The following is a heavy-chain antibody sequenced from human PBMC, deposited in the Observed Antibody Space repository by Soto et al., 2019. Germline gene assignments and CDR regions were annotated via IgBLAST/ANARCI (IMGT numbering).Heavy chain of an antibody. D-gene: IGHD2-15*01. CDR2: IYYSGST. V-gene: IGHV4-39*01. CDR1: GGSISSSSYY. CDR3: ARHTPAISISDH. Sequence: TLSLTCTVSGGSISSSSYYWGWIRQPPGKGLEWIGSIYYSGSTYYNRSLKSRVTISVDTSKNQFSLKLSSVTAADTAVYYCARHTPAISISDHWGQGTLVTVSS. J-gene: IGHJ4*02.